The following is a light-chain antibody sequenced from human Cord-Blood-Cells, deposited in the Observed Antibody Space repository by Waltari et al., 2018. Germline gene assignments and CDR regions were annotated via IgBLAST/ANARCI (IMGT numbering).Light chain of an antibody. CDR3: QQYYSTPYT. CDR2: WAS. Sequence: DIVMTQSPDSLAVSLGERATINCKSRQSVLYSSNNKNYLAWYQQKPGQPPNLVIYWASTRESVVPDRFSGSWSGTDFTLTISSLQAEDVAVYYCQQYYSTPYTFGQGTKLEIK. J-gene: IGKJ2*01. V-gene: IGKV4-1*01. CDR1: QSVLYSSNNKNY.